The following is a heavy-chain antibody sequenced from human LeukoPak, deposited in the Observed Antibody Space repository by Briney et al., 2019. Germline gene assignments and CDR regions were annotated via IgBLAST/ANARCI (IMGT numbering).Heavy chain of an antibody. J-gene: IGHJ6*02. Sequence: KPGGSLRLSCAASGFTFSSYAMSWVRQAPGKGLEWIGEINHSGSTNYNPSLKSRVTISVDTSKNQFSLKLSSVTAADTAVYYCARPTRSPYYYYYGVDVWGQGTTVTVSS. CDR2: INHSGST. CDR3: ARPTRSPYYYYYGVDV. V-gene: IGHV4-34*01. CDR1: GFTFSSYA. D-gene: IGHD5-24*01.